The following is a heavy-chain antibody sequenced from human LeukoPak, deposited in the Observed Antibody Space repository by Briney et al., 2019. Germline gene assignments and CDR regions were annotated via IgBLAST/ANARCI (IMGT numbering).Heavy chain of an antibody. J-gene: IGHJ1*01. Sequence: GGSLRLSCAASGFAFSSFGLHWVRQAPGKGLEWLAVVWYDENNKDYADSVKGRFTISRDNSKNTLYLQMNSLRAEDTAVYYCARDLSGSGSYRVWAPEYFQHWGQGTLVTVSS. V-gene: IGHV3-33*01. CDR3: ARDLSGSGSYRVWAPEYFQH. CDR2: VWYDENNK. CDR1: GFAFSSFG. D-gene: IGHD3-10*01.